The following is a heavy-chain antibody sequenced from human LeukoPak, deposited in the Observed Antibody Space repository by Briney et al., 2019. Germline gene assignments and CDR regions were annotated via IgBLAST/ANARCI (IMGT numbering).Heavy chain of an antibody. D-gene: IGHD6-13*01. V-gene: IGHV3-7*01. CDR3: VVYKYILSWSAFDF. Sequence: GGSLTLSCAISGFTSTTAWMTWVRQAPGKGLEWVADIRQAGSDKYYVDSVKGRFIISRDNAKKSVSLHMNNLRVEDTAVYYCVVYKYILSWSAFDFWGRGTMVTVSS. CDR1: GFTSTTAW. CDR2: IRQAGSDK. J-gene: IGHJ3*01.